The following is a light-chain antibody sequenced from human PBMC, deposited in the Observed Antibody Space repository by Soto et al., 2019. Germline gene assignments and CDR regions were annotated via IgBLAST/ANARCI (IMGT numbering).Light chain of an antibody. J-gene: IGKJ1*01. CDR1: QSVSSN. V-gene: IGKV3-15*01. CDR2: GAS. CDR3: QXXNNWPPWT. Sequence: EIVMTQSPATLSVSPGERATLSCRASQSVSSNLAWYQQKPGQAPRLLIYGASTRATGIPARFSGSGSGTXXXXXXXXXQSEDXAXXYCQXXNNWPPWTFGQGTKVEIK.